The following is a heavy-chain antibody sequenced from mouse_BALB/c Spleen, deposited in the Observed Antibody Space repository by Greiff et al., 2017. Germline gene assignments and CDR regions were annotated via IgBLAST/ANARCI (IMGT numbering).Heavy chain of an antibody. J-gene: IGHJ2*01. Sequence: QVQLQQSGAELVKPGASVKLSCKASGYTFTSYYMYWVKQRPGQGLEWIGGINPSNGGTNFNEKFKSKATLTVDKSSSTAYMQLSSLTSEDSAVYYCTRVYYYGSSYEGLFDYWGQGTTLTVSS. D-gene: IGHD1-1*01. CDR1: GYTFTSYY. CDR3: TRVYYYGSSYEGLFDY. CDR2: INPSNGGT. V-gene: IGHV1S81*02.